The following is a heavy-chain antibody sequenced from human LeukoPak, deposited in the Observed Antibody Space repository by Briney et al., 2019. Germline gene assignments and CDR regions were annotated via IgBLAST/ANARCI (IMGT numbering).Heavy chain of an antibody. D-gene: IGHD6-19*01. CDR2: INPSGGT. Sequence: ASVKVSCKASGYTFSICNMHWVRQAPGQGLEWMGIINPSGGTSYAQRLQGRIIMTRDTTTLYMELSSLRSEDTAVYYCAREGVAGTGLDYWGQGTLVTVSS. CDR1: GYTFSICN. V-gene: IGHV1-46*01. CDR3: AREGVAGTGLDY. J-gene: IGHJ4*02.